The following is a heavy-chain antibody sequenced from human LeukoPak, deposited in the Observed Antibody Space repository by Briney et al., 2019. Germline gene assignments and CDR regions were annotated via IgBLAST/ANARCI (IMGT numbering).Heavy chain of an antibody. J-gene: IGHJ4*02. V-gene: IGHV1-2*04. Sequence: WASVKVSCKASGYTFSTLDINWVRQATGQGLEWMGWINPNSGGTNYAQKFQGWVTMTRDTSISTAYMELSRLRSDDTAVYYCARVPRYCSGGSCGYFDYWGQGTLVTVSS. CDR1: GYTFSTLD. CDR3: ARVPRYCSGGSCGYFDY. D-gene: IGHD2-15*01. CDR2: INPNSGGT.